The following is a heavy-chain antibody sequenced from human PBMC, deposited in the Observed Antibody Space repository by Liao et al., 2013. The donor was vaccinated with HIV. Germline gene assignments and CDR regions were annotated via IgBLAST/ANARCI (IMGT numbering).Heavy chain of an antibody. D-gene: IGHD5-18*01. CDR2: IYTSGST. CDR3: ARDWGYGLTYYFDY. J-gene: IGHJ4*02. Sequence: QLQLQESGPGLVKPSETLSLTCTVSGGSISSSSYYWGWIRQPPGKGLEWIGSIYTSGSTNYNPSLKSRVTMSVDTSKNQFSLKLSSVTAADTAVYYCARDWGYGLTYYFDYWGQGTLVTVSS. CDR1: GGSISSSSYY. V-gene: IGHV4-39*07.